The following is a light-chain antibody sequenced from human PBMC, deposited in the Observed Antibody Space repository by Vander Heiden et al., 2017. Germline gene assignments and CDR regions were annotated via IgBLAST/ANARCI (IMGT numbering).Light chain of an antibody. V-gene: IGKV4-1*01. CDR1: QSVLYTSKNKNC. CDR2: WAS. CDR3: QQYYTNPPT. Sequence: DIVMPQSPDSLFLSLGERATINCKSSQSVLYTSKNKNCLAWYQQRPGQPPKLLIYWASTRESGVPDRYSGSGSGTDFTLTISSLQAEDVAIYYCQQYYTNPPTFGGGTKVEIK. J-gene: IGKJ4*01.